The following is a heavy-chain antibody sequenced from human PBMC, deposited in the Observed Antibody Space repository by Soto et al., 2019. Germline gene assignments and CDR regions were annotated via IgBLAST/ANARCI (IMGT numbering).Heavy chain of an antibody. CDR2: IYDSGGT. Sequence: QVQLQESGPGLVKPSGTLSLTCAVSGGSLSSGNWWSWVRQSPGRGLEWIGRIYDSGGTSYNPSLKRRVTISVEKSKNQLSLNLRYMAAADTAVYYCARHGGKFFDYWGQGTLVTVS. J-gene: IGHJ4*02. CDR1: GGSLSSGNW. CDR3: ARHGGKFFDY. V-gene: IGHV4-4*02.